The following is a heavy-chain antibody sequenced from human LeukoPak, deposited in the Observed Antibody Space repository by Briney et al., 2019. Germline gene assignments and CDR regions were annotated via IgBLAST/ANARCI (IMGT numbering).Heavy chain of an antibody. D-gene: IGHD3-22*01. CDR1: GFTFSSYA. CDR2: ISGSGGST. Sequence: GGSLRLSCAASGFTFSSYAMSWVRQAPGKGLEWVSAISGSGGSTYYADSVKGRFTISRDNSKNTLYLQMNSLRAEDTAVYYCAKEGLYYYDGSGYFDYWGQGTLVTVSS. J-gene: IGHJ4*02. CDR3: AKEGLYYYDGSGYFDY. V-gene: IGHV3-23*01.